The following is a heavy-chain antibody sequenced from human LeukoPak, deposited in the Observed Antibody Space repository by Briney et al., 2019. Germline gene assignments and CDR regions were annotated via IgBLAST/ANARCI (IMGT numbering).Heavy chain of an antibody. Sequence: HTGGSLRLPCAASGFTFSSYAMSWVRQAPGKGLEWVSAITDSGGSTYYADSVKGRFTISRDNSKNTLYLQMNSLRAEDTAVYYCAKELGRYCDSRGEYFLHWGQGTLVTVSS. CDR3: AKELGRYCDSRGEYFLH. CDR2: ITDSGGST. D-gene: IGHD3-22*01. J-gene: IGHJ1*01. CDR1: GFTFSSYA. V-gene: IGHV3-23*01.